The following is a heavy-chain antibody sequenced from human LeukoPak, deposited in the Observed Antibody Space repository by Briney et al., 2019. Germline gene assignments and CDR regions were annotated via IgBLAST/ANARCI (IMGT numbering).Heavy chain of an antibody. Sequence: SGGSLRLSCAASGFTFSNYGMHWVRQAPGKGLEWVAFIRYDGSNKYYADSVKGRFTISRDNSKNTLYLQMNSLRAEDTAVYYCAKGPSVDYYYYMDVWGKGTTVTVSS. CDR1: GFTFSNYG. CDR2: IRYDGSNK. CDR3: AKGPSVDYYYYMDV. J-gene: IGHJ6*03. D-gene: IGHD2-2*01. V-gene: IGHV3-30*02.